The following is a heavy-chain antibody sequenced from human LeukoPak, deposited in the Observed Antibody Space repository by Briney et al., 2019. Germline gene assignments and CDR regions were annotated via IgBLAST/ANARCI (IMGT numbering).Heavy chain of an antibody. J-gene: IGHJ3*02. D-gene: IGHD6-13*01. CDR2: INPSGGST. Sequence: ASVKVSCKASGYTFTSYYMHWVRQAPGQGLKWMGIINPSGGSTSYAQKFQGRVTMTRDTSTSTVYMELSSLRSEDTAVYYCARELRSWYGAFDIWGQGTMVTVSS. V-gene: IGHV1-46*01. CDR3: ARELRSWYGAFDI. CDR1: GYTFTSYY.